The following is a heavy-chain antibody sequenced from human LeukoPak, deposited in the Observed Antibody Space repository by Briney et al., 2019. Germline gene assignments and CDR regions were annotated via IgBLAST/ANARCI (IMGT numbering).Heavy chain of an antibody. Sequence: GGSLRLSCAASGFTFSSYGMHWVRLAPGKGLEWVAVISYDGSNKYYADSVKGRFTISRDNSKNTLYLQMNSLRAEDTAVYYCAKDEGYDYYYYYGMDVWGQGTTVTVSS. D-gene: IGHD5-12*01. CDR1: GFTFSSYG. V-gene: IGHV3-30*18. J-gene: IGHJ6*02. CDR2: ISYDGSNK. CDR3: AKDEGYDYYYYYGMDV.